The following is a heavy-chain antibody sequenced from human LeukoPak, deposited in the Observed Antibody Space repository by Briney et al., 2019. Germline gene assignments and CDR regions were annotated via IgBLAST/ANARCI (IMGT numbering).Heavy chain of an antibody. CDR1: GFTFSNAW. V-gene: IGHV3-23*01. CDR3: ARDWRVRGFDY. J-gene: IGHJ4*02. Sequence: PGGSLRLSCAASGFTFSNAWMNWVRQAPGKGLEWVSAISGSGGSTYYADSVKGRFTISRDNSKNTLYLQMNSLRAEDTAVYYCARDWRVRGFDYWGQGTLVTVSS. CDR2: ISGSGGST. D-gene: IGHD6-19*01.